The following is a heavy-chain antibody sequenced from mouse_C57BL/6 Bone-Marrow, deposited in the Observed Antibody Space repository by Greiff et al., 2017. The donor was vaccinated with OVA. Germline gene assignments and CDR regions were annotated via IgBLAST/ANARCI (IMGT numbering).Heavy chain of an antibody. Sequence: VQLQQPGAELVMPGASVKLSCKASGYTFTSYWLHWVKQRPGQGLEWIGAIDPSDSYTNYNQKFKGKSTLTVDKSSSTAYMQLSSLTSEDSAVYYCAGEGDYRYFDYWGQGTTLTVSS. CDR3: AGEGDYRYFDY. CDR1: GYTFTSYW. J-gene: IGHJ2*01. V-gene: IGHV1-69*01. D-gene: IGHD2-4*01. CDR2: IDPSDSYT.